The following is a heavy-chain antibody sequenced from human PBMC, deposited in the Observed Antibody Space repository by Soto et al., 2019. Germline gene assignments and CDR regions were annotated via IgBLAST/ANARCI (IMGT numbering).Heavy chain of an antibody. CDR1: GFRFCHQF. CDR2: ISGGGDAK. CDR3: ARDRGQLVLDY. D-gene: IGHD6-6*01. V-gene: IGHV3-11*01. J-gene: IGHJ4*02. Sequence: LRLSCASYGFRFCHQFMGWVRQAPGNCLELVAYISGGGDAKYYGDPVKGRFTICRENAKKSLYLQMNSLEADDAAVYYCARDRGQLVLDYWGQGILVTVSS.